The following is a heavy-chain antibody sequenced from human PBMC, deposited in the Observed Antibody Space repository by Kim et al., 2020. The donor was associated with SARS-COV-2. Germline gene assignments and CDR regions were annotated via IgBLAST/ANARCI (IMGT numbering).Heavy chain of an antibody. Sequence: NYSPSLKSRVTISVDTSKNQFSLMRSSVTAADTAVYYWAGGPTGYYGMDVWGQGTTVTVSS. V-gene: IGHV4-4*09. J-gene: IGHJ6*02. D-gene: IGHD3-9*01. CDR3: AGGPTGYYGMDV.